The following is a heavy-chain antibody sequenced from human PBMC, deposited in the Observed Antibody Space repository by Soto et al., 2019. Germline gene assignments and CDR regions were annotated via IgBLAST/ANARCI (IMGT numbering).Heavy chain of an antibody. CDR1: GGSIRSGGYY. D-gene: IGHD2-2*01. CDR2: IDYTWST. Sequence: TLSLTCTVSGGSIRSGGYYWNWIRQHPGRGLEWIGCIDYTWSTNYNPSLKGRATIFTVTSKSQFSLTVSCCTAADTALCYCVRGVTSRSSWFDPWGQGTQVTVS. CDR3: VRGVTSRSSWFDP. V-gene: IGHV4-31*03. J-gene: IGHJ5*02.